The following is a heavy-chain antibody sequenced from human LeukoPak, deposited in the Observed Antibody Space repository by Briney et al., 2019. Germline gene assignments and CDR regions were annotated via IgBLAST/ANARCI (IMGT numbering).Heavy chain of an antibody. Sequence: SETLSLTWTVSGGSISSSSYYWGWIRQPPGKGLEWIGSIYYSGSTYYNPSLKSRVTISVDTSKNQFSLKLSSVTAADTAVYYCARDTPTNDYWGQGTLVTVSS. CDR3: ARDTPTNDY. J-gene: IGHJ4*02. CDR1: GGSISSSSYY. V-gene: IGHV4-39*07. CDR2: IYYSGST.